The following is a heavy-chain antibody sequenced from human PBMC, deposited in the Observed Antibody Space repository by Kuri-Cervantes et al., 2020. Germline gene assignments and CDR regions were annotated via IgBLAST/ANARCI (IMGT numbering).Heavy chain of an antibody. CDR2: IYSGGST. Sequence: GESLKISCAASGFTVSSNYMSWVRQAPGKGLEWVSVIYSGGSTYYADSVKGRFTISRDNAKNSLYLQMNSLRDEDTAVYYCARKGESSSWYPWDWFDPWGQGTLVTVSS. CDR3: ARKGESSSWYPWDWFDP. J-gene: IGHJ5*02. V-gene: IGHV3-53*01. CDR1: GFTVSSNY. D-gene: IGHD6-13*01.